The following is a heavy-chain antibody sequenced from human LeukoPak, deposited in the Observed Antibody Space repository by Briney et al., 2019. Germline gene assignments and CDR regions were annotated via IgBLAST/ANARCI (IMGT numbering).Heavy chain of an antibody. D-gene: IGHD3-22*01. Sequence: SETLSLTCTVSGGSISSYYWSWIRQPPGKGLEWIGYIFYSGSTNYNPSLKSRVTISVDTSKNQFSLKLSSVTAADTAVYYCARDPPSSSGYPLGYFDYWGQGTLVTVSS. CDR3: ARDPPSSSGYPLGYFDY. CDR1: GGSISSYY. J-gene: IGHJ4*02. CDR2: IFYSGST. V-gene: IGHV4-59*01.